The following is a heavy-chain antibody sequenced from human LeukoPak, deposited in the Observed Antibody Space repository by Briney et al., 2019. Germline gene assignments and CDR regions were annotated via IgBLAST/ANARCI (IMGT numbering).Heavy chain of an antibody. CDR2: INPSGGST. J-gene: IGHJ4*02. V-gene: IGHV1-46*01. D-gene: IGHD1-7*01. CDR3: ARAHYRLGTYYFDY. CDR1: GYTFTSYY. Sequence: ASVKVSCKASGYTFTSYYMHWVRQAPGQGLEWMGIINPSGGSTSYAQKFQGRVTITADTSTSIANMELSSLRSEDTAVYYCARAHYRLGTYYFDYWGQGTLVTVSS.